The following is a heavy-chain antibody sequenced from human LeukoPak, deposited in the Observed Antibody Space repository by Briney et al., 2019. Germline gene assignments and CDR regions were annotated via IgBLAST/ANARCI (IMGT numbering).Heavy chain of an antibody. CDR1: GITFITYA. CDR3: VCGSSIPDY. J-gene: IGHJ4*02. V-gene: IGHV3-23*01. D-gene: IGHD6-19*01. Sequence: PGGSLRLSCVASGITFITYAMTWVRQAPGKGLEWVSSISERGDTTYYADSVGGRFTISRDNSKNTLYLQMNSVRVEDTAVYFCVCGSSIPDYWGLGTLVTVSS. CDR2: ISERGDTT.